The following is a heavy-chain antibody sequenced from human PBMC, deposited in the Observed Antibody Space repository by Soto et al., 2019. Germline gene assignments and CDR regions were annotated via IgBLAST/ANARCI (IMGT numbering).Heavy chain of an antibody. CDR2: ISYDGSNK. CDR1: GFTFSSYA. V-gene: IGHV3-30-3*01. J-gene: IGHJ6*02. Sequence: GALRLSCAASGFTFSSYAMHWVRQAPGKGLEWVAVISYDGSNKYYADSVKGRFTISRDNSKNTLYLQMNSLRAEDTAVYYCTALDIVVVPAATAGLNYYYGMDVWGQGTTVTVS. CDR3: TALDIVVVPAATAGLNYYYGMDV. D-gene: IGHD2-2*01.